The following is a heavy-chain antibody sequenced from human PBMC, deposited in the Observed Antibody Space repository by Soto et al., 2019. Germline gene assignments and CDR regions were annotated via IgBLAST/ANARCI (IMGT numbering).Heavy chain of an antibody. Sequence: ASETLSLTCTVSGGSISSYYWSWIRQPPGKGLEWIGYIYYSGNTRYNPSLESRVTISADTSKNQFSLTLTSVTAADTAVYYFARDSPYCTTTRCYRAIDIWGQGTMVTVSS. V-gene: IGHV4-59*01. CDR2: IYYSGNT. CDR1: GGSISSYY. J-gene: IGHJ3*02. D-gene: IGHD2-2*02. CDR3: ARDSPYCTTTRCYRAIDI.